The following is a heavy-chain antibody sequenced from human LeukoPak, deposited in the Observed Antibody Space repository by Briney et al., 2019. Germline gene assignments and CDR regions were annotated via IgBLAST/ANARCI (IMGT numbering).Heavy chain of an antibody. CDR1: EFTFSSYW. CDR2: IKQDGSEK. CDR3: ARAHTSYYGSGSSPDY. D-gene: IGHD3-10*01. Sequence: GGSLRLSCAASEFTFSSYWMSWVRQAPGKGLEWVANIKQDGSEKYYVDSVKGRFTISRDNAKNSLYLQMNSLRAEDTAVYYCARAHTSYYGSGSSPDYWGQGTPVTVSS. J-gene: IGHJ4*02. V-gene: IGHV3-7*01.